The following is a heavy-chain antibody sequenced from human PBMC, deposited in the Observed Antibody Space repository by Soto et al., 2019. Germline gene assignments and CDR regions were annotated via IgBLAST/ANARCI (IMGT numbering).Heavy chain of an antibody. CDR1: GFTFSHHF. Sequence: GGSLRLSCAGSGFTFSHHFISWVPQAPGKGLEWVSSISGSGDNTYYADSVKGRFTISRDNSKNTLFLQMNSLRAVDTAVYYCAKLPLVLALSFDYWGQGTLVTVSS. CDR2: ISGSGDNT. J-gene: IGHJ4*02. CDR3: AKLPLVLALSFDY. V-gene: IGHV3-23*01.